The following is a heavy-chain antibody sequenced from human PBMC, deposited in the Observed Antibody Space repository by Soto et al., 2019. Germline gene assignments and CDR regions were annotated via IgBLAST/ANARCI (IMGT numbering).Heavy chain of an antibody. CDR3: AKDLAPTVAGTNTRRGPNFGY. CDR2: ISWNSGSI. V-gene: IGHV3-9*01. CDR1: GFTFDDYA. J-gene: IGHJ4*02. Sequence: EVQLVESGGGLVQPGRSLRLSCAASGFTFDDYAMHWVRQAPGKGLEWVSGISWNSGSIGYEDSVKGRFTISRDKAKNSLYLQMTSLRAEDKVLYYCAKDLAPTVAGTNTRRGPNFGYWGQGTLVTVSS. D-gene: IGHD1-1*01.